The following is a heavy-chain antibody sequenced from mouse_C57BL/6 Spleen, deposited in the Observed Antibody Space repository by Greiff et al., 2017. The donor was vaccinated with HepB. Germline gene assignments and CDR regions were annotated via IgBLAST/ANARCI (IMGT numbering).Heavy chain of an antibody. V-gene: IGHV5-17*01. D-gene: IGHD2-14*01. J-gene: IGHJ4*01. CDR2: ISSGSSTI. Sequence: EVKLVESGGGLVKPGGSLKLSCAASGFTFSDYGMHWVRQAPEKGLEWVAYISSGSSTIYYADTVKGRFTISRDNAKNTLFLQMTSLRSEDTAMYYCARQVRYYYAMDYWGQGTSVTFSS. CDR1: GFTFSDYG. CDR3: ARQVRYYYAMDY.